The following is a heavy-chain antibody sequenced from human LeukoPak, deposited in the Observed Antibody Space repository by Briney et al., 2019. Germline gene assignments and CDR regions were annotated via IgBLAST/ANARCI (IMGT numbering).Heavy chain of an antibody. CDR2: ISSSSSSTI. J-gene: IGHJ4*02. D-gene: IGHD4-17*01. Sequence: GGSLRLSCAASGLTFSSYSMNWVRQAPGKGLEWVSYISSSSSSTIYYADSVKGRFTISRDNAKNSLYLQMNSLRAEDTAVYYCATTVTTFFDYWGQGTLVNVSS. CDR1: GLTFSSYS. CDR3: ATTVTTFFDY. V-gene: IGHV3-48*04.